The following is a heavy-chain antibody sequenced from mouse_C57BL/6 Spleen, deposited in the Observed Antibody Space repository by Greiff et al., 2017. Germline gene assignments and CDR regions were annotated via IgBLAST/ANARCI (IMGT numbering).Heavy chain of an antibody. CDR1: GFTFSSYA. D-gene: IGHD1-1*01. V-gene: IGHV5-9-1*02. CDR2: ISVGGDYT. J-gene: IGHJ4*01. Sequence: EVKLVESGEGLVKPGGSLKLSCAASGFTFSSYAMSWVRQTPEKRLEWVAYISVGGDYTYYPDTVKGRFTISRDNARNTLYLQMSNLKSEDTAMYYCTRAPYGSHAMDYWGQGTSLTVSS. CDR3: TRAPYGSHAMDY.